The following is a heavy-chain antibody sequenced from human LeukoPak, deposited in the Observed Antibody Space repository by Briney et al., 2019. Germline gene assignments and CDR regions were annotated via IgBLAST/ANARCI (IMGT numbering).Heavy chain of an antibody. CDR2: IIPIFGTA. Sequence: GSSVKVSCKASGGTFSSYAISWVRQAPGQGLEWMGGIIPIFGTANYAQKFQGRVTITADKSTSTAYMELSSLRSEDAAIYYCARDRRLASFDYGGQGTLATVSS. V-gene: IGHV1-69*06. CDR1: GGTFSSYA. CDR3: ARDRRLASFDY. J-gene: IGHJ4*02. D-gene: IGHD6-25*01.